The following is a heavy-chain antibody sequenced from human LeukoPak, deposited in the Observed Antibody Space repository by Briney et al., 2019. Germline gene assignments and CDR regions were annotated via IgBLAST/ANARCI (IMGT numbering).Heavy chain of an antibody. J-gene: IGHJ4*02. CDR3: ARYCSSTSCSNGGFDY. D-gene: IGHD2-2*01. CDR2: IYYSGST. V-gene: IGHV4-30-4*08. Sequence: LRLSCAASGFTFSSYSMNWVRQPPGKGLEWIGYIYYSGSTYYNPSLKSRVTISVDTSKNQFSLKLSSVTAADTAVYYCARYCSSTSCSNGGFDYWGQGTLVTVSS. CDR1: GFTFSSYS.